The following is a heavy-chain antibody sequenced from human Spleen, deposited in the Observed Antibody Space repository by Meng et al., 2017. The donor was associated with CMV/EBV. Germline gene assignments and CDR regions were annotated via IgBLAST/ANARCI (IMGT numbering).Heavy chain of an antibody. D-gene: IGHD7-27*01. CDR3: GRDLTGERDQ. Sequence: VQLVGAGGGVVQPGRSLGFSCAAAGFTFSSYAMHWVRQAPGKGLEWVAVISYDGSNKYYADSVKGRFTISRDNSKNTLYLQMNSLRVDDSGVYYCGRDLTGERDQWGQGTLVTVSS. V-gene: IGHV3-30-3*01. CDR1: GFTFSSYA. CDR2: ISYDGSNK. J-gene: IGHJ4*02.